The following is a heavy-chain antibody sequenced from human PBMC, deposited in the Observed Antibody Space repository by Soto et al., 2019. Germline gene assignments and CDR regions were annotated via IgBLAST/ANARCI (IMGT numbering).Heavy chain of an antibody. J-gene: IGHJ6*02. D-gene: IGHD3-10*01. CDR3: AKFRPRHTMVRGDYYYYYGMDV. V-gene: IGHV3-23*01. CDR1: GFTFSSYA. CDR2: ISGSGGST. Sequence: PGGSLRLSCAASGFTFSSYAMSWVRQAPGKGLEWVSAISGSGGSTYYADYVKGRFTISRDNSKNTLYLQMNSLRAEDTSVYYCAKFRPRHTMVRGDYYYYYGMDVWGQGTTVTVS.